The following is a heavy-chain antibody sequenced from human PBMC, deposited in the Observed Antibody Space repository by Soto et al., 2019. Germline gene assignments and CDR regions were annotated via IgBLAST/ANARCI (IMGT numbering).Heavy chain of an antibody. CDR3: ARVISGDYYDSSGYYSESP. D-gene: IGHD3-22*01. J-gene: IGHJ5*02. CDR2: IYYSGST. Sequence: SETLSLTCTVSGGSISSGGYYRSWIRQHPGKGLEWIGYIYYSGSTYYNPSLKSRVTISVDTSKNQFSLKLSSVTAADTAVYYCARVISGDYYDSSGYYSESPWGQGTLVTVSS. V-gene: IGHV4-31*03. CDR1: GGSISSGGYY.